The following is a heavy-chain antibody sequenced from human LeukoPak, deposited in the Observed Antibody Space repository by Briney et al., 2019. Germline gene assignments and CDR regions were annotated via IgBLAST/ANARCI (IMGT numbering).Heavy chain of an antibody. CDR2: MNTNSGNT. J-gene: IGHJ1*01. D-gene: IGHD2-21*01. V-gene: IGHV1-8*01. CDR3: ASGEIEWRLLSGDFQY. CDR1: ADTFTSYD. Sequence: ASLKVSCKASADTFTSYDINWVRQAPGQGLEWMGWMNTNSGNTGSARKFQDGVTMTWSTSITTPYMELSSVKSEDTAVYYCASGEIEWRLLSGDFQYWGQGTLVTVSS.